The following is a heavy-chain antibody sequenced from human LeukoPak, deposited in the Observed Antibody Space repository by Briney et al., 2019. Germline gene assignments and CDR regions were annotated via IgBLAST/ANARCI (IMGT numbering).Heavy chain of an antibody. D-gene: IGHD5-12*01. CDR1: GFTVSSNY. J-gene: IGHJ4*02. CDR3: ANKWQAFDY. Sequence: GGSLRLSCAASGFTVSSNYMSWVRQAPGKGLEWVSAISGGVGSTYYADSVKGRFTISRDISKSTLYLQMNSLGAEDTAVYYCANKWQAFDYWGQGTLVIVSS. V-gene: IGHV3-23*01. CDR2: ISGGVGST.